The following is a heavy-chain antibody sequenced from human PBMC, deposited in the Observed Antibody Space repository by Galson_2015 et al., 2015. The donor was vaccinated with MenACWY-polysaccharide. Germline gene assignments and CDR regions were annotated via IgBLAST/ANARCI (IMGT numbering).Heavy chain of an antibody. J-gene: IGHJ4*02. CDR1: GFTVSSNS. V-gene: IGHV3-66*02. Sequence: PRLSCAASGFTVSSNSMSWVRQAPGKGLEWVSVISSGGDTYYADSVKGRFTISRDNSKNTLYLQMNSLRSEDTAVYYCARDTTLDYWGRGTLVTVSS. D-gene: IGHD1-26*01. CDR2: ISSGGDT. CDR3: ARDTTLDY.